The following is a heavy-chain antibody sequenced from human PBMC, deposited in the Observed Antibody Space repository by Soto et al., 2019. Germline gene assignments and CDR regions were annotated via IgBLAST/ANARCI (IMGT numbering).Heavy chain of an antibody. CDR2: ISSSSSTI. V-gene: IGHV3-48*02. D-gene: IGHD6-19*01. CDR1: GFTFSSYS. Sequence: GGSQRLSCAASGFTFSSYSMNWVRQAPGKGLEWVSYISSSSSTIYYADSVKGRFTISRDNAKNSLYLQMNSLRDEDTAVYYCAREIPTYSSGWYDAFDIWGQGTMVTVSS. J-gene: IGHJ3*02. CDR3: AREIPTYSSGWYDAFDI.